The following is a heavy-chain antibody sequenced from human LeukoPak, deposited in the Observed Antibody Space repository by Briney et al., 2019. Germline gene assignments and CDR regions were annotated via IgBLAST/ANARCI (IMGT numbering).Heavy chain of an antibody. Sequence: PTGGSLRLSCAASGFTFNDYYMSWIRQAPGKGLLWVSRIKSDRSNTSYADSVKGRFTISRDNAKNTLYLQMNSLRADDTAVYYCTRLKGGYWGQGTLVTASS. V-gene: IGHV3-74*01. CDR2: IKSDRSNT. J-gene: IGHJ4*02. CDR1: GFTFNDYY. CDR3: TRLKGGY. D-gene: IGHD3-16*01.